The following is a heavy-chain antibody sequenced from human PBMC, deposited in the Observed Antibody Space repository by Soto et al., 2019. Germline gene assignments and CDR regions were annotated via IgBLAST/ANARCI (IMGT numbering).Heavy chain of an antibody. CDR3: ATITHSMITFGGVIVTFDY. V-gene: IGHV1-18*01. D-gene: IGHD3-16*02. CDR2: ISGDNGDT. J-gene: IGHJ4*02. Sequence: ASVKVSCKASGYTFTNYGTSWVRQAPGQGLENMGWISGDNGDTHYAQKVQGRVTMTTDTSTNTAYVELSSLRSEDTAVYYCATITHSMITFGGVIVTFDYWGQGTLVTVSS. CDR1: GYTFTNYG.